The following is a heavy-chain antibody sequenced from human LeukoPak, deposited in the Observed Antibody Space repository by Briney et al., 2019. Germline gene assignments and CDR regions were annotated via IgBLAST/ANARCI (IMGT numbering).Heavy chain of an antibody. J-gene: IGHJ6*03. CDR2: INHSGST. CDR3: ARGRSYLPYYYYCYYMDV. Sequence: SETLSLTCAVYGGSFSGYYWSWIRQPPGKGLEWIGEINHSGSTNYNPSLKSRVTISVDTSKNQFSLKLSSVTAADTAVYYCARGRSYLPYYYYCYYMDVWGKGTTVTVSS. V-gene: IGHV4-34*01. D-gene: IGHD1-26*01. CDR1: GGSFSGYY.